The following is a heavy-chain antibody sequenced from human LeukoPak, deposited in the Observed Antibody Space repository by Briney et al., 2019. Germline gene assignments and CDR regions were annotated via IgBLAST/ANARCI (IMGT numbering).Heavy chain of an antibody. CDR2: IYYSGST. CDR1: GGSISSYY. V-gene: IGHV4-59*01. D-gene: IGHD6-19*01. CDR3: ARDRIAVVSYGMDV. Sequence: SGTLSLTCTVSGGSISSYYWSWIRQPPGKGLEWIGYIYYSGSTNYNPSLKSRVTISVDTSKNQFSLKLSSATAADTAVYYCARDRIAVVSYGMDVWGQGTTVTVSS. J-gene: IGHJ6*02.